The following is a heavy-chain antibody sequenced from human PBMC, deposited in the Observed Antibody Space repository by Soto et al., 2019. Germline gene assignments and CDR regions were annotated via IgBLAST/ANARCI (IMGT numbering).Heavy chain of an antibody. D-gene: IGHD1-1*01. Sequence: LQTLSLPCSVSCGPFSGHVCNCIRHPPGKGLEWIGEINHSGTINYNPSLRSRVTISRDTSRSQFSLKLTSVTAADTAIYYCAAGGSFIIGRLVWFDPWGQGILVTVPS. V-gene: IGHV4-34*01. CDR3: AAGGSFIIGRLVWFDP. CDR2: INHSGTI. CDR1: CGPFSGHV. J-gene: IGHJ5*02.